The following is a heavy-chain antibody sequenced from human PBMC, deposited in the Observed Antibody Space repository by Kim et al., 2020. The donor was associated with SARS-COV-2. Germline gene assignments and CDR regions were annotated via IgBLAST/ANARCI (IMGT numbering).Heavy chain of an antibody. Sequence: GGSLRLSCAASGFTFSTSSMNWIRQAPGKGLEWICYIDSISSTIYYADSVKGRFTVSRDNAGNSLFLEMSSLTAEDTAVYYCSRDRHCSSSSCSDFDTWGQGPLVTVSS. CDR2: IDSISSTI. CDR3: SRDRHCSSSSCSDFDT. D-gene: IGHD2-2*01. V-gene: IGHV3-48*01. CDR1: GFTFSTSS. J-gene: IGHJ4*02.